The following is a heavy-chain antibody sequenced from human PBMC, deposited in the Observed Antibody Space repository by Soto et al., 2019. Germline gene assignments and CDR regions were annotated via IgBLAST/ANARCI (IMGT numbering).Heavy chain of an antibody. CDR2: IHHSGST. J-gene: IGHJ4*02. CDR1: GGPISSRNW. D-gene: IGHD2-15*01. Sequence: QVQLQESGPGLVKPSGTLSLTCAVSGGPISSRNWWSWVRQPPGKGLEWIGEIHHSGSTNYNPSLKHRVPISLDKSKNQFSLKLSSVTAADTAVYYCARWCSGGGVDYWGQGTLVTVSS. V-gene: IGHV4-4*02. CDR3: ARWCSGGGVDY.